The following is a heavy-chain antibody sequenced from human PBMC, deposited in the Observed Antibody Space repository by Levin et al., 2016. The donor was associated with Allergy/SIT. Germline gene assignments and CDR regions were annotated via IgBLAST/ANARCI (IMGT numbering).Heavy chain of an antibody. CDR3: ARGLYYYGSGSVGY. D-gene: IGHD3-10*01. CDR1: GGSFSGYY. J-gene: IGHJ4*02. V-gene: IGHV4-34*01. CDR2: INHSGST. Sequence: SETLSLTCAVYGGSFSGYYWSWIRQPPGKGLEWIGEINHSGSTNYNPSLKSRVTISVDTSKNQFSLKLSSVTAADTAVYYCARGLYYYGSGSVGYWGQGTLVTVSS.